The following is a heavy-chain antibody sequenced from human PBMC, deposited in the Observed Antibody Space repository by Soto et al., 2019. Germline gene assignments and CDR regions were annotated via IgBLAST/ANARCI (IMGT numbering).Heavy chain of an antibody. CDR3: ARAEGYDFWSGYHNWFDP. CDR2: INPSGGST. D-gene: IGHD3-3*01. V-gene: IGHV1-46*01. CDR1: GYTFTRYY. J-gene: IGHJ5*02. Sequence: ASMKGSCKASGYTFTRYYIHWVRQAPGQGLEWMGIINPSGGSTSYAQKFQGRVTMTRDTSTSTVYMELSSLRSEDTAVYYCARAEGYDFWSGYHNWFDPWGQGTLVTVSS.